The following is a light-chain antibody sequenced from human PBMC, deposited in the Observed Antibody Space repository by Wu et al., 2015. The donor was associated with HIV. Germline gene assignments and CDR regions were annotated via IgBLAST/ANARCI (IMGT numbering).Light chain of an antibody. Sequence: EIVLTQSPGTLSLSPGERATLSCRASQSVSSSYLAWYQQKPGQAPRLLIYGASSRATGIPDRFSGSGSGTEFTLTISILQSEDFAVYYCQQYNNWPHAFGQGTKLEIK. J-gene: IGKJ2*01. V-gene: IGKV3D-15*03. CDR3: QQYNNWPHA. CDR1: QSVSSSY. CDR2: GAS.